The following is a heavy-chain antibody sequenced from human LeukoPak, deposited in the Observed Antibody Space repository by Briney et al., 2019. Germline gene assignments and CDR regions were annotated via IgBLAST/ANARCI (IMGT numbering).Heavy chain of an antibody. V-gene: IGHV3-23*01. J-gene: IGHJ5*02. D-gene: IGHD5-18*01. CDR2: ISGSGGNT. Sequence: PGGSLRLSCAASGFTFNTYVMTWVRQAPGKGLEWVSAISGSGGNTYYADSVKGRFTISRDNSKNTLSLRMYSLRAEDTAVYFCAKDDTWIQLWYESWGQGTLVTVSS. CDR3: AKDDTWIQLWYES. CDR1: GFTFNTYV.